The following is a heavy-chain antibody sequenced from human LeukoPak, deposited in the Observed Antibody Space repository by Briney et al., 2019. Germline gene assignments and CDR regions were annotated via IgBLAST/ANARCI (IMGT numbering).Heavy chain of an antibody. CDR2: INPNSGGT. D-gene: IGHD4-17*01. Sequence: ASVKISCKASGYTFTGYYIHWVRRAPGQGLEWMAWINPNSGGTDYAQKFQGRVTMTRDTSISTAYMELSRLRSDDTAVYYCARAHFGDPFDYWGQGTLVTVSS. V-gene: IGHV1-2*02. J-gene: IGHJ4*02. CDR3: ARAHFGDPFDY. CDR1: GYTFTGYY.